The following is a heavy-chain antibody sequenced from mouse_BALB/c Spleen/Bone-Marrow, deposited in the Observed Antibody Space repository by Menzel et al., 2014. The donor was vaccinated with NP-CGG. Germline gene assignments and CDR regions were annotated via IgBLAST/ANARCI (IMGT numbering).Heavy chain of an antibody. CDR2: INPSNDTP. CDR3: TRSGYYGYGWYFDV. D-gene: IGHD1-2*01. CDR1: GYTFTNYF. V-gene: IGHV1S81*02. J-gene: IGHJ1*01. Sequence: VQLQQSGAELVKPGASVKLSCRVSGYTFTNYFLYWVKQRPGQGLEWIGEINPSNDTPNFNEKFKSKATLTVDKSSSTAYMQLSSLTSEDSAVYYCTRSGYYGYGWYFDVWGAGTTVTVSS.